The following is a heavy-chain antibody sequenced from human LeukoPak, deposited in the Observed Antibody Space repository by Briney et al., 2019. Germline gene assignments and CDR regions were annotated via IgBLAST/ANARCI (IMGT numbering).Heavy chain of an antibody. D-gene: IGHD1-26*01. CDR1: GGSFTNYS. Sequence: SETLSLTCTVSGGSFTNYSWSWIRQPPGKGLEWIGYIYYTGAAYYIPSLKSRVTISVDTSKNQFSLKLSSVTAADTAVYYCARPSGTYHEGFDYWGQGTLVTVSS. J-gene: IGHJ4*02. CDR3: ARPSGTYHEGFDY. V-gene: IGHV4-59*08. CDR2: IYYTGAA.